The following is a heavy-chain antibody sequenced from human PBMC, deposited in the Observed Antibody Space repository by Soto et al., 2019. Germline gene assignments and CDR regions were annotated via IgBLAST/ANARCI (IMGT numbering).Heavy chain of an antibody. J-gene: IGHJ4*02. Sequence: ASETLSLTCAVHGGSFSGYYWSWIRQPPGKGLEWIGEINHSGSTNYNPSLKSRVTISVDTSKNQFSLKLSSVTAADTAVYYCAKMSIAARRSFDYWGQGTLVTVSS. CDR3: AKMSIAARRSFDY. CDR1: GGSFSGYY. V-gene: IGHV4-34*01. D-gene: IGHD6-6*01. CDR2: INHSGST.